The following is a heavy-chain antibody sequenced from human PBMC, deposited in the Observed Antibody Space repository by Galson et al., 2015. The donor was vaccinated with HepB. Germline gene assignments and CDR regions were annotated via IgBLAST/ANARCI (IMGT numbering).Heavy chain of an antibody. V-gene: IGHV3-15*01. CDR1: GITFSNAW. J-gene: IGHJ4*02. CDR2: IKSNTAGGTT. D-gene: IGHD1-1*01. CDR3: TTDWGGTGARDY. Sequence: SLRLSCAASGITFSNAWMSWVRQAPGKGLEWVGRIKSNTAGGTTDYAAPVKGRFTISRDDSADTLYLEMNSLKTEDTAMYYCTTDWGGTGARDYWGQGTLVTVSS.